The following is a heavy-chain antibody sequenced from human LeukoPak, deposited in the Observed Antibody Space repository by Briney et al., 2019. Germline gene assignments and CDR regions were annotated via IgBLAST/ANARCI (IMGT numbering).Heavy chain of an antibody. V-gene: IGHV3-7*03. Sequence: GGSLRPSCAASGFTFNSYWMTWVRQAPGKGLEWVADIKQDESDKYYAGSVKGRFTISRDNAKNSLYLQMNSLRAEDTAVYFCARYNSAWKTDDYWGQGTLVTVSS. CDR1: GFTFNSYW. J-gene: IGHJ4*02. CDR3: ARYNSAWKTDDY. CDR2: IKQDESDK. D-gene: IGHD6-19*01.